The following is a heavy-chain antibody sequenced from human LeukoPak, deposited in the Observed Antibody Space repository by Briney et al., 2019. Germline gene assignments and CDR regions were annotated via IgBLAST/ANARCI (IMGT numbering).Heavy chain of an antibody. J-gene: IGHJ4*01. CDR1: GGSIRSYY. V-gene: IGHV4-4*07. CDR2: IYSSGST. CDR3: AFSSGSYFYFDS. D-gene: IGHD3-10*01. Sequence: SETLSLTCTVSGGSIRSYYWSWIRQPAGKGLEWIGRIYSSGSTNYNPSLKSRVTMSVDTSKNQFSLKLSSVTAADTAVYFCAFSSGSYFYFDSWGHGTLVTVSS.